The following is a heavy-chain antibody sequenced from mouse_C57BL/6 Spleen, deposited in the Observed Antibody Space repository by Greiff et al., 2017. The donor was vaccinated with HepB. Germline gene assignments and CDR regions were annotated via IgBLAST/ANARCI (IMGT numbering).Heavy chain of an antibody. V-gene: IGHV5-9-1*02. CDR1: GFTFSSYA. Sequence: EVQLVESGEGLVKPGGSLKLSCAASGFTFSSYAMSWVRQTPEKRLEWVAYISSGGDYIYYADTVKGRFTISRDNARNTLYLQMSSLKSEDTAMYYCTRDTDYYGSSYYAMDYWGQGTSVTVSS. D-gene: IGHD1-1*01. CDR2: ISSGGDYI. J-gene: IGHJ4*01. CDR3: TRDTDYYGSSYYAMDY.